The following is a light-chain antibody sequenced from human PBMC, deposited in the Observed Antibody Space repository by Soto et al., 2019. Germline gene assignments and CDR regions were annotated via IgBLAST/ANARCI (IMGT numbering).Light chain of an antibody. CDR2: GAS. V-gene: IGKV3-20*01. CDR3: QQYESSRT. J-gene: IGKJ1*01. CDR1: QSVSSRF. Sequence: PGERATLFCRASQSVSSRFLAWYQQKPGQAPKVLIYGASTRATGIPDRFSGSGSGTDFTLTISRLEPEDFAVYYCQQYESSRTFGQGTKVEMK.